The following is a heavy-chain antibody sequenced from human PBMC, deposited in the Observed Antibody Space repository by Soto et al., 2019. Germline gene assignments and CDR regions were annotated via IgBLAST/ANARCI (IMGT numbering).Heavy chain of an antibody. D-gene: IGHD1-20*01. Sequence: SETLSLTCTVSGGSISSYYWSWIRQPPGKVLEWIGYIYYSGITNYNPSLKSRVTISVDTSKNQFSLKLSSVTAADTAVYYCARYKSNYCYGMDVWGQGTTVTVS. CDR3: ARYKSNYCYGMDV. V-gene: IGHV4-59*01. CDR1: GGSISSYY. J-gene: IGHJ6*02. CDR2: IYYSGIT.